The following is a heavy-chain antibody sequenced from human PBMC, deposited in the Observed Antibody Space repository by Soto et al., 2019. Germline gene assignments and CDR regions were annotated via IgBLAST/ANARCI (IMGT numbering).Heavy chain of an antibody. CDR3: TTDPPYCTNGVCDDAFDI. V-gene: IGHV3-15*01. Sequence: PGGSLRLSCAASGFTFSNAWMSWVRQAPGKGLEWVGRIKSKTDGGTTDYAAPVKGRFTISRDDSKNTLYLQMNSLKTEDTAVYYCTTDPPYCTNGVCDDAFDIWGQGTMVTVSS. D-gene: IGHD2-8*01. J-gene: IGHJ3*02. CDR1: GFTFSNAW. CDR2: IKSKTDGGTT.